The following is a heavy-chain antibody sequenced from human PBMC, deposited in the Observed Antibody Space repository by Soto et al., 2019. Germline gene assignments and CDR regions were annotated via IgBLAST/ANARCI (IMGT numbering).Heavy chain of an antibody. CDR2: ISGSGGST. CDR3: VRGHFYGYAVPWYFDL. V-gene: IGHV3-23*01. D-gene: IGHD2-8*01. CDR1: GFTFSSYA. Sequence: PGGSLRLSCAASGFTFSSYAMSWVRQAPGKGLEWVSAISGSGGSTYYADSVKGRFTISRDNSKNTLYLQMNSLRAEDTAVYYCVRGHFYGYAVPWYFDLWGRGTLVTVSS. J-gene: IGHJ2*01.